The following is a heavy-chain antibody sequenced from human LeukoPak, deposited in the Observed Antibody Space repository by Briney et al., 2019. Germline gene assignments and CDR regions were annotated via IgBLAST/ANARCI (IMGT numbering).Heavy chain of an antibody. J-gene: IGHJ6*04. Sequence: ASVKVSCKASGYTFTSYGISWVRQAPGQGLECMGWISAYNGNTNYAQKLQGRVTMTTDTSTSTAYMELRSLRSEDTAVYYCARDWGATVTTLADYYYYGMDVWGKGTTVTVSS. CDR3: ARDWGATVTTLADYYYYGMDV. D-gene: IGHD4-17*01. CDR1: GYTFTSYG. CDR2: ISAYNGNT. V-gene: IGHV1-18*04.